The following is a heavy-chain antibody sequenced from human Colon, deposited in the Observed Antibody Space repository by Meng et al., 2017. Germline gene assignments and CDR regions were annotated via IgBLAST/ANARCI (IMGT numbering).Heavy chain of an antibody. Sequence: QVVLVGSGGGVVKPGRSLSISCVASGFNFKTYAMHWVRQAPGKGLEWVAVISSDANYKYYAASVQGRFSISRDNSENTVYLQMNSLRPEDMSTYYCASSHNLYLVYWGQGTLVTVSS. J-gene: IGHJ4*02. D-gene: IGHD1-14*01. CDR1: GFNFKTYA. V-gene: IGHV3-30*01. CDR3: ASSHNLYLVY. CDR2: ISSDANYK.